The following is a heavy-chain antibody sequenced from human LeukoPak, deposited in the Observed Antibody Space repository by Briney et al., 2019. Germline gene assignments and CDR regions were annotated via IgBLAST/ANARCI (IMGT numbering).Heavy chain of an antibody. CDR3: AIPWREGYSSSPEDY. Sequence: ASVKVSCKASGYTFTSYGISWVRQAPGQGLEWMGWISAYNGNTNYAQKFQGRVTITTDESTSTAYMELSSLRSEDTAVYYCAIPWREGYSSSPEDYWGQGTLVTVSS. CDR2: ISAYNGNT. J-gene: IGHJ4*02. V-gene: IGHV1-18*01. CDR1: GYTFTSYG. D-gene: IGHD6-6*01.